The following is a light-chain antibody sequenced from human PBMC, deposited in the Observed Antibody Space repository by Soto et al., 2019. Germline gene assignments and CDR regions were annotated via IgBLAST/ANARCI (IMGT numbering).Light chain of an antibody. CDR1: TGAVTSNHH. CDR3: LLSYNAARV. Sequence: QAVVTQEPSLTVSPGGTVTLTCGSSTGAVTSNHHPYWFQQKAGQAPRTLIYDTSNKHSWTPARFSGALLGDKADLTLSGEQSEDEAQYYCLLSYNAARVFGGGTKLTVL. CDR2: DTS. J-gene: IGLJ2*01. V-gene: IGLV7-46*01.